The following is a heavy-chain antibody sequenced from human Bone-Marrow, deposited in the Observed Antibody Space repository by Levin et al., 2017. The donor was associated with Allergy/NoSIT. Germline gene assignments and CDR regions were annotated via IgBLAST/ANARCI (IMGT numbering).Heavy chain of an antibody. CDR3: ARDYVFYSTSSLGYYNYGVDV. CDR1: GGSISTSNW. V-gene: IGHV4-4*02. Sequence: SQTLSLTCAVSGGSISTSNWWTWVRQPPGKGLEWIGEIFHSEKANYNPSLRSRVTISVDKSKNQFSLNLTSVTAADTAVYYCARDYVFYSTSSLGYYNYGVDVWGQGTTVIVSS. CDR2: IFHSEKA. D-gene: IGHD6-6*01. J-gene: IGHJ6*02.